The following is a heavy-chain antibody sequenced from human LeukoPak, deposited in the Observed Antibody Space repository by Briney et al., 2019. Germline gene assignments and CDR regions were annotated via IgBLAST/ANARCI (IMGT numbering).Heavy chain of an antibody. V-gene: IGHV1-18*01. J-gene: IGHJ4*02. CDR2: ISAHSGTT. CDR3: ARPAVAGGFDY. CDR1: GYTFTHYD. D-gene: IGHD6-19*01. Sequence: ASVKVSCKASGYTFTHYDISWVRQAPGQGLEWMGWISAHSGTTNYAQKLQGRVTMTTDTSTSTAYMELRSLRSDDTAVYYCARPAVAGGFDYWGQGTLVTVSS.